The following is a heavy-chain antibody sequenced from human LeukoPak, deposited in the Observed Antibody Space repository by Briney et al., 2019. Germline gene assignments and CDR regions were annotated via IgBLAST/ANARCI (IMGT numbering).Heavy chain of an antibody. Sequence: SETLSLTCTVSGGSISSGSYYWSWIRQPAGKGLEWIGRIYTSGSTHYNPSLKSRVTISVDTSKNQFSLKLSSVTAADTAVYYCARNRGYCSGGTCFITYFDSWGQGSLVTVSS. CDR3: ARNRGYCSGGTCFITYFDS. V-gene: IGHV4-61*02. J-gene: IGHJ4*02. CDR1: GGSISSGSYY. D-gene: IGHD2-15*01. CDR2: IYTSGST.